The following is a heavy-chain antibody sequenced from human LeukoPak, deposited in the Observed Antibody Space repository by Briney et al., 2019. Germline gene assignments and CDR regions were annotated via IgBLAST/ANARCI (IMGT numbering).Heavy chain of an antibody. CDR3: ARGSEYPASRRNFDY. V-gene: IGHV4-59*01. D-gene: IGHD2/OR15-2a*01. J-gene: IGHJ4*02. Sequence: SETLSLTCTVSGGSISSYYWSWIEQPPGKGLEWIGYIYYSGSTNYNPSLKSRVTISVDTSKNQFSLKLSSVTAADTAVYYCARGSEYPASRRNFDYWGQGTLVTVSS. CDR2: IYYSGST. CDR1: GGSISSYY.